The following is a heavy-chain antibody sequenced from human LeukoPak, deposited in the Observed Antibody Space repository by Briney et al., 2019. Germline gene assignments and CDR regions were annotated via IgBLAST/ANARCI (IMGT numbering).Heavy chain of an antibody. D-gene: IGHD6-13*01. V-gene: IGHV3-23*01. J-gene: IGHJ6*02. CDR3: AKELAGYYGMDV. Sequence: GGSLRLSCAASGFTFSSYAMSWVRQAPGKGLEWVSAISGSGGSTYYADSAKGRFTISRHNSKHPQYLQMNSLRPEDTAVYYCAKELAGYYGMDVWGQGTTVTVSS. CDR1: GFTFSSYA. CDR2: ISGSGGST.